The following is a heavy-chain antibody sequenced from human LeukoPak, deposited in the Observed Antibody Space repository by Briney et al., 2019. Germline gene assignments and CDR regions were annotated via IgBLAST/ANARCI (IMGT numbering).Heavy chain of an antibody. D-gene: IGHD3-22*01. V-gene: IGHV3-23*01. CDR1: GFTFSSYD. CDR2: ISGSGGST. Sequence: GGSLRLSCAASGFTFSSYDMSWVRQAPGKGLEWVSAISGSGGSTYYADSVKGRFTISRDNSKNTLYLQMNSLRAEDTAVYHCAKGMIVVPTAFDIWGQGTMVTVSS. J-gene: IGHJ3*02. CDR3: AKGMIVVPTAFDI.